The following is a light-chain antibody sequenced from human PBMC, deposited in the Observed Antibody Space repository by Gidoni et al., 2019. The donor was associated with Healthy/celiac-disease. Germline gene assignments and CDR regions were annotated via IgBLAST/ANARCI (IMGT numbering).Light chain of an antibody. Sequence: QSVLTQPLSASGTPGQRVPIPCSGSSSNIGSNYVYWYQQLPGTAPKLLIYRNNQRPSGVPDRFSGSKSGTSASLAISGLRSEDEADYYCAAWDDSLSGRVFGGGTKLTVL. CDR3: AAWDDSLSGRV. V-gene: IGLV1-47*01. CDR2: RNN. J-gene: IGLJ3*02. CDR1: SSNIGSNY.